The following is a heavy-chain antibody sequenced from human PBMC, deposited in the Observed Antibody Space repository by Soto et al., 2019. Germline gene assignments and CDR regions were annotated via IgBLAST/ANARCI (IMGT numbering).Heavy chain of an antibody. CDR1: GFTFSSYA. D-gene: IGHD5-12*01. V-gene: IGHV3-23*01. CDR2: ISGSGGST. CDR3: VKGGSGYDYGDY. Sequence: EVQLLESGGGLVQPGGSLRLSCAASGFTFSSYAMTWVRQPPGKGLDWVSFISGSGGSTNYADSVKGRFTISRDNSKNTLGLQMNSLRAEDTAVYYCVKGGSGYDYGDYWGQGTLVTVSS. J-gene: IGHJ4*02.